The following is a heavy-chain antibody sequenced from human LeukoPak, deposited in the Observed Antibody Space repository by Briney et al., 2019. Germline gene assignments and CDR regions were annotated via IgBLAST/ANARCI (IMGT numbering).Heavy chain of an antibody. CDR1: GLTFSNHG. V-gene: IGHV3-33*01. Sequence: GGSLRLSCAASGLTFSNHGFHWVRQAPGKGLEWVAVIWYDGTRKYYADSVKGRFTISRDNSKNTVHLQMNSLRADDTALYYCTRDASTARFANWGQGALVAVSS. J-gene: IGHJ4*02. CDR2: IWYDGTRK. CDR3: TRDASTARFAN. D-gene: IGHD2-21*02.